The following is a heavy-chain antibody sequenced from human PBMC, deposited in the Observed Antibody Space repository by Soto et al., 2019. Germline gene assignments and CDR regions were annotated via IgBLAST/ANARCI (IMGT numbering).Heavy chain of an antibody. CDR1: GASISSGGYY. CDR3: AREGSDESFFEY. J-gene: IGHJ4*02. Sequence: SETLSLTCSVSGASISSGGYYWNWIRQNPGKGLEWIGYIYYTGSTNYNPSLQSRVTISVDMSKNQFSLRLTSLTAADTAVYYCAREGSDESFFEYWSQGALVTVSS. CDR2: IYYTGST. V-gene: IGHV4-31*03. D-gene: IGHD6-19*01.